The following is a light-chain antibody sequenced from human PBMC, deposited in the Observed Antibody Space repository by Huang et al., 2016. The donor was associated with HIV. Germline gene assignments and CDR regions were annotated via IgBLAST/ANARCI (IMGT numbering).Light chain of an antibody. Sequence: IVMTQSPLSLPVTPGEPASISCRSSQSLLRSNGYTYLDWYLQRPGQSPQLLIYLGSNRASGVPDRFIGSASGTNFTLKVSRVEADDLGTYYCMQGLQTPGVTFGPGTKVDFK. J-gene: IGKJ3*01. CDR2: LGS. V-gene: IGKV2-28*01. CDR3: MQGLQTPGVT. CDR1: QSLLRSNGYTY.